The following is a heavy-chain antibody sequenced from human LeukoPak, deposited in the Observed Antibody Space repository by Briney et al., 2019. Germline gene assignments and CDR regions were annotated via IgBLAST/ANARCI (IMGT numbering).Heavy chain of an antibody. CDR2: IIPIFGTA. V-gene: IGHV1-69*13. CDR3: ASSGDYYDSSGYLTYFDY. J-gene: IGHJ4*02. Sequence: SVKVSCKASGGTFISYAISWVRQAPGQGLEWMGGIIPIFGTANYAQKFQGRVTITADESTSTAYMELSSLRSEDTAVYYCASSGDYYDSSGYLTYFDYWGQGTLVTVSS. CDR1: GGTFISYA. D-gene: IGHD3-22*01.